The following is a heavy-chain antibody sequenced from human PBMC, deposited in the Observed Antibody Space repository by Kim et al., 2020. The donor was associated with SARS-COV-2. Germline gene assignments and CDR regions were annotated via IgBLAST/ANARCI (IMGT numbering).Heavy chain of an antibody. D-gene: IGHD3-22*01. J-gene: IGHJ5*02. Sequence: SLKSRVTISVDTSKNQFSLKLSSVTAADTAVYYCAANYYYDSSGKNWFDPWGQGTLVTVSS. V-gene: IGHV4-4*09. CDR3: AANYYYDSSGKNWFDP.